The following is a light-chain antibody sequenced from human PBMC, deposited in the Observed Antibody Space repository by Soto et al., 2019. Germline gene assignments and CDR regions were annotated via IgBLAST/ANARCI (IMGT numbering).Light chain of an antibody. CDR2: AAS. Sequence: EIEMTRSPASLSWSPLEVAAVSCMASQSISNYLAWYQQRPGQAPRLLIYAASTMATGIPARFSGSGSGTDFTLTISSLQPEDFAVYYCQQTYSSPLTFGQGTKVDIK. J-gene: IGKJ1*01. CDR3: QQTYSSPLT. V-gene: IGKV3-15*01. CDR1: QSISNY.